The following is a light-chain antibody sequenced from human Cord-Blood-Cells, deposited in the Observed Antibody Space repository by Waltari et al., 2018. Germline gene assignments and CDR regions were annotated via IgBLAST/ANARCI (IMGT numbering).Light chain of an antibody. J-gene: IGKJ2*01. V-gene: IGKV3-11*01. CDR3: QQRSNWPPYT. Sequence: IVLTQSPATLDLSPAERATLSCRASQSVSSYLAWYQQKPGQAPRLLIYDASNRATGVPARCSGSGSGTDFTLTISSLEPEDFAVYYCQQRSNWPPYTFGQGTKLEIK. CDR1: QSVSSY. CDR2: DAS.